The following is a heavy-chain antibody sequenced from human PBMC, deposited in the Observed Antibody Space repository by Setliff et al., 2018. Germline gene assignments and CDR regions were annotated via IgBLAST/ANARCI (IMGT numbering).Heavy chain of an antibody. CDR2: IWYDGSNK. D-gene: IGHD3-22*01. Sequence: PGGSLRLSCAASGFTFSSYGMHWVRQAPGKGLEWVAVIWYDGSNKYYADSVKGRFTISRDNSKNTLYLQMNSLRAEDTAVYYCAKGNSNYYDSSGYLHHFDYWGQGTLGTVPQ. V-gene: IGHV3-33*06. CDR1: GFTFSSYG. J-gene: IGHJ4*02. CDR3: AKGNSNYYDSSGYLHHFDY.